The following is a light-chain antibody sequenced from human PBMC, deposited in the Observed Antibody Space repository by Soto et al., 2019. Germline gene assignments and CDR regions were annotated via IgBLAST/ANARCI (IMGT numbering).Light chain of an antibody. CDR3: SSFTSTSTFV. Sequence: QSVLAQPASVSGSPGQWIAISCTGTSSDVGGYNYVSWYQQHPGIAPRLLISEVSNRPSGVSNRFSGSKSGNTASLTISGLQAEDEADYYCSSFTSTSTFVFGTGTKVTVL. J-gene: IGLJ1*01. V-gene: IGLV2-14*01. CDR1: SSDVGGYNY. CDR2: EVS.